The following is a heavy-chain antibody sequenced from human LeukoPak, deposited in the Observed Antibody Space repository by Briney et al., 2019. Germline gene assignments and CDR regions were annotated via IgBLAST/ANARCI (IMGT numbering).Heavy chain of an antibody. Sequence: SSETLSLTCTVSGGSISSYYWSWIRQPPGKGLEWIGYIYYSGSTNYIPSLKSRVTISVDTSKNQFSLKLSSVTAADTAVYYCARAYKIPAFDYWGQGTLVTVSS. CDR3: ARAYKIPAFDY. V-gene: IGHV4-59*01. CDR1: GGSISSYY. D-gene: IGHD5-24*01. CDR2: IYYSGST. J-gene: IGHJ4*02.